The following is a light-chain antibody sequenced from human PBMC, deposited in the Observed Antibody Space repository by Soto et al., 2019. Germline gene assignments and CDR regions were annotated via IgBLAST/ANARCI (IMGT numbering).Light chain of an antibody. V-gene: IGKV3-20*01. CDR2: GAS. Sequence: EIVLTQSPGTLSLSPGERATLSCRASQSVSSSYLAWYQQKPGQAPRLLIYGASSRATGIPDRFSGSWSGTDFTLTISRLEPEDVAVYYGNEDDSSHLTCGGGTNVETK. J-gene: IGKJ4*01. CDR3: NEDDSSHLT. CDR1: QSVSSSY.